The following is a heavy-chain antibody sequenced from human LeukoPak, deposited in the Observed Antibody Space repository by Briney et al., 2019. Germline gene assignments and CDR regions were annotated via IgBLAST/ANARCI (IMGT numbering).Heavy chain of an antibody. CDR3: ARVNTVAGLPNDAFDI. V-gene: IGHV1-18*01. CDR2: ISAYNGNT. D-gene: IGHD4-23*01. Sequence: ASVKVSCKASGYTFTSYGISWVRQAPGQGLEWMEWISAYNGNTNYAQKLQGRVTMTTDTSTSTAYMELRSLRSDDTAVYYCARVNTVAGLPNDAFDIWGQGTMVTVSS. J-gene: IGHJ3*02. CDR1: GYTFTSYG.